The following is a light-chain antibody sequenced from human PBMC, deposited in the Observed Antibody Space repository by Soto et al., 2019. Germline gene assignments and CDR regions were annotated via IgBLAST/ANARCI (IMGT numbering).Light chain of an antibody. CDR3: SSYTSNNTLA. CDR2: DVS. CDR1: SSDVGGYNY. Sequence: QSALTQPASVSGSPGQSITISCTGTSSDVGGYNYVSWYQHYPGKAPKLMIYDVSDRPSGVSNRFSGSKSGNTASLTISGLQAEDEADYYCSSYTSNNTLAFGGGTKVTVL. J-gene: IGLJ3*02. V-gene: IGLV2-14*03.